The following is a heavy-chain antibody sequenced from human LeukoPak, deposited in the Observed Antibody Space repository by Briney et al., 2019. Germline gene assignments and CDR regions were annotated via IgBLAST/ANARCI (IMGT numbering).Heavy chain of an antibody. Sequence: PSETLSLTCAVYGGSFSGYYWSWIRQPPGKGLEWIGEINHSGSTNYNLSLKSRVTISVDTSKNQFSLRLSSVTAADTAVYYCARGGYSYGFKAFDIWGQGTKVTVSS. V-gene: IGHV4-34*01. J-gene: IGHJ3*02. D-gene: IGHD5-18*01. CDR3: ARGGYSYGFKAFDI. CDR2: INHSGST. CDR1: GGSFSGYY.